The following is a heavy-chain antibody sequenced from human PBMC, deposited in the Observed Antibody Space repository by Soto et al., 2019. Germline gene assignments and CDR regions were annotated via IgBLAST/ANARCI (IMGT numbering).Heavy chain of an antibody. CDR1: GGTFSSYG. Sequence: QVLLVQSGAEVKKPGSSVKVSCKASGGTFSSYGTSWVRQTPGRGLEWMGGIIPLFGTTNYAQKFRGRVTVTADESTSTVYMELRSLSFEDTAIYYCARAHGSSWYNWFDPWGQGTLVTVSS. V-gene: IGHV1-69*01. J-gene: IGHJ5*02. CDR3: ARAHGSSWYNWFDP. D-gene: IGHD6-13*01. CDR2: IIPLFGTT.